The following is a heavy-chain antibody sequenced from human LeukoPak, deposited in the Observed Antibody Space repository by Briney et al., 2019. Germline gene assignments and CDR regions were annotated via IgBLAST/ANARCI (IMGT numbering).Heavy chain of an antibody. CDR2: IYYSGSA. D-gene: IGHD6-25*01. Sequence: SETLSLTCTVSGGSISDYSWSWIRQPRGKGLEWIGNIYYSGSANHNPSLKSRVTISRDTSKNQFSLKLTSVTTADTAVYYCARAGGVKTAALDLDYWGQGTLVTVSS. CDR3: ARAGGVKTAALDLDY. V-gene: IGHV4-59*01. CDR1: GGSISDYS. J-gene: IGHJ4*02.